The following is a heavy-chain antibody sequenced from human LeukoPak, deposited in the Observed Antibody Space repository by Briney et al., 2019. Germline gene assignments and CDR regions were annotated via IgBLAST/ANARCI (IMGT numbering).Heavy chain of an antibody. Sequence: GGSLRLSCAASGFTFSTYWMFWVRQAPGKGLEWLASIKNDGSDIYYEDSVKGRFTISRDNAKNSLYLQMNSLRAEDTALYYCAKDPPSYYYDSSVDYWGQGPLVTVSS. CDR1: GFTFSTYW. D-gene: IGHD3-22*01. CDR3: AKDPPSYYYDSSVDY. CDR2: IKNDGSDI. V-gene: IGHV3-7*01. J-gene: IGHJ4*02.